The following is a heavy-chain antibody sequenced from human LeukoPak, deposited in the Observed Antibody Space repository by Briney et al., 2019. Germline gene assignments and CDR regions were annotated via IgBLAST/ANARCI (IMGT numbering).Heavy chain of an antibody. V-gene: IGHV3-33*01. CDR2: IWYDGSKK. J-gene: IGHJ4*02. D-gene: IGHD2-2*01. CDR1: GLTFSSYG. CDR3: ARESRICSSTKCYFDY. Sequence: GGSLELSCAASGLTFSSYGMHWVRQAPGKGLERVAVIWYDGSKKDYADSVKGRFTISRDSSKNTLYLRMNSLRAEDTAVYYCARESRICSSTKCYFDYWGQGTLFSASS.